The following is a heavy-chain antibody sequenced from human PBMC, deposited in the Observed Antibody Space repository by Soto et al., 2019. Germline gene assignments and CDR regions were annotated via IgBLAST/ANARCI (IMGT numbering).Heavy chain of an antibody. CDR2: IDPSGGVT. CDR3: ARDLIGHDNYETIGYYFDH. D-gene: IGHD3-16*01. CDR1: GYTFTKFH. V-gene: IGHV1-46*01. Sequence: QVQLIQFGAEVKKPGASVKVSCRTSGYTFTKFHIHWVRQAPGQGLEWMGMIDPSGGVTRDAQRSQGRITMTSDTSTSSVYMELRGLTSEDTAVYYCARDLIGHDNYETIGYYFDHWGPGTLVTVSS. J-gene: IGHJ4*02.